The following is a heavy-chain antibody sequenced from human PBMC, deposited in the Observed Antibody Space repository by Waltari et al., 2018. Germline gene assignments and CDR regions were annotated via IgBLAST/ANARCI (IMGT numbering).Heavy chain of an antibody. Sequence: QVHLVESGGGVAQPGRSLRLSCAASGFAFSTYGMRWIRQSPGKGLEWVAVISDDGGDKYYRDSVKGRFTISRDNSKNTLYLQMNSLKIDDTAIYYCAKDVSFFYGSGRFDHWGQGTLVTVS. CDR2: ISDDGGDK. CDR1: GFAFSTYG. CDR3: AKDVSFFYGSGRFDH. D-gene: IGHD3-10*01. V-gene: IGHV3-30*18. J-gene: IGHJ4*02.